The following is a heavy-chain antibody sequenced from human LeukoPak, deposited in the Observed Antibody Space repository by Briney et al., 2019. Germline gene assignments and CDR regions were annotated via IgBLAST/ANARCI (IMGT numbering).Heavy chain of an antibody. CDR1: GFTFSSYG. J-gene: IGHJ4*02. CDR3: ARVMEQCLVVY. Sequence: PGRALRLSCAASGFTFSSYGMQWVRQAPGKGLEGVDVICYDGSNKYYAASVKGRFTISRDNSKNTLYLQMNSLSAEDTAVYYCARVMEQCLVVYWGQGALVTVSS. D-gene: IGHD6-19*01. CDR2: ICYDGSNK. V-gene: IGHV3-33*01.